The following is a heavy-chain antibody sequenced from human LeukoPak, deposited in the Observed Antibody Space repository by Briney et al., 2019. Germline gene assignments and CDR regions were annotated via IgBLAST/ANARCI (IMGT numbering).Heavy chain of an antibody. CDR1: GFTFSSYS. J-gene: IGHJ3*02. V-gene: IGHV3-23*01. CDR3: ARDTPLDGDYELSAFDI. Sequence: PGGSLRLSCAASGFTFSSYSMNWVRQAPGKGLEWVSAISGSGGSTYYADSVKGRFTISRDNSKNSLYLQMNSLRAEDTALYHCARDTPLDGDYELSAFDIWGQGTMVTVSS. CDR2: ISGSGGST. D-gene: IGHD4-17*01.